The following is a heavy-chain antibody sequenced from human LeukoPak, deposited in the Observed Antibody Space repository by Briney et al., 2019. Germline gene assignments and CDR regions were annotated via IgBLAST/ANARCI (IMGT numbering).Heavy chain of an antibody. Sequence: GGSLRLSCAASGFTFSSDAMSWVRQAPGKGLEGVSAISGSGGSTYYADSVKGRFTIYRDNSKNTLYLQMNSLRAEDTAVYYCAKVWDIVVVPAAAYFDYWGQGTLVTVSS. CDR2: ISGSGGST. D-gene: IGHD2-2*01. V-gene: IGHV3-23*01. CDR3: AKVWDIVVVPAAAYFDY. CDR1: GFTFSSDA. J-gene: IGHJ4*02.